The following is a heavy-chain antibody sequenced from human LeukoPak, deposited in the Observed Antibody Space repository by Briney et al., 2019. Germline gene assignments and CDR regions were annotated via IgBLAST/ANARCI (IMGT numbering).Heavy chain of an antibody. CDR3: VTTLYSGIYGGAFDI. CDR1: GYSFTTYW. D-gene: IGHD1-26*01. CDR2: MYPGDSET. V-gene: IGHV5-51*01. J-gene: IGHJ3*02. Sequence: GDSLKISCQGSGYSFTTYWIGWVRQMPGKGLEWMVIMYPGDSETRYSPSFQGQVTISADKSINTAYLQWSSLKASDTAMYYCVTTLYSGIYGGAFDIWGQGTMVTVSS.